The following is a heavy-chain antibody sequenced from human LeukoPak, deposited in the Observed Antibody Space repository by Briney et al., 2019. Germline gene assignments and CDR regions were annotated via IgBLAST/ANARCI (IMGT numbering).Heavy chain of an antibody. CDR3: ANLLRWEPY. CDR1: GFTFSSYG. CDR2: ISYDGSNK. Sequence: GRSLRLSCAASGFTFSSYGMHWVRQAPGKGLEWVTVISYDGSNKYYADSVKDRFTISRDNSKNTLYLQMNSLRAEDTAVYYCANLLRWEPYWGQGTLVTVSS. J-gene: IGHJ4*02. D-gene: IGHD4-23*01. V-gene: IGHV3-30*18.